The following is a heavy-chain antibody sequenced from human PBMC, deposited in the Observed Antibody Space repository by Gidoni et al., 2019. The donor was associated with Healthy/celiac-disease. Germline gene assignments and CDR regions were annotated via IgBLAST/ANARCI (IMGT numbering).Heavy chain of an antibody. CDR2: IYYSGST. CDR3: ARDQGANLDAFDI. Sequence: QVQLQESGPGLVKPSETLSLTCTVSGGSISSYSWSWIRQPPGKGLEWIGYIYYSGSTNYNPSRKSRVTISVDTSKNQFSLKLSSVTAADTAVYYCARDQGANLDAFDIWGQGTMVTVFS. CDR1: GGSISSYS. V-gene: IGHV4-59*01. J-gene: IGHJ3*02. D-gene: IGHD1-26*01.